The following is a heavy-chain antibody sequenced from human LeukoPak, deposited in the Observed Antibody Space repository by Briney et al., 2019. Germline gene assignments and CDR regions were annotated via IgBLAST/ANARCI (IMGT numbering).Heavy chain of an antibody. J-gene: IGHJ4*02. CDR1: SGSVSSGNYY. V-gene: IGHV4-61*01. Sequence: SETLSLTCTVSSGSVSSGNYYWNWIRQPPGKGLEWIGYIHYIGGTKYNPSLKSRATISVDTPKNQFSLKLSSVTAADTAVYYCAGDSAYCSGGSCGNFAYWGQGTLVTVSS. CDR2: IHYIGGT. D-gene: IGHD2-15*01. CDR3: AGDSAYCSGGSCGNFAY.